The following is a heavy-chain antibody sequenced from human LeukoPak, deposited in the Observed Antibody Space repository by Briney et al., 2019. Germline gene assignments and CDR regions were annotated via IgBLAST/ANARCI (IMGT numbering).Heavy chain of an antibody. CDR3: ARGRGRNPSGYYYYMDV. J-gene: IGHJ6*03. CDR1: GFNFNNYG. D-gene: IGHD2-15*01. CDR2: VSVSGDNT. Sequence: GGTLRLSCAASGFNFNNYGMSWVRQAPEKGLEWVSSVSVSGDNTYYSDSVKGRFTISRDNSKDTLDLLMSSLRADDTAVYYCARGRGRNPSGYYYYMDVWGKGTTVTVSS. V-gene: IGHV3-23*01.